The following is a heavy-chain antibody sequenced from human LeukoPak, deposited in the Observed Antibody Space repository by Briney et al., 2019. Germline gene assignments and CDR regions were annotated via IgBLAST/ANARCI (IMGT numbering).Heavy chain of an antibody. Sequence: GGSLRLSCAASGLTFSNYSMNWVRQAPGKGLEWVSSISTSSSYIYYADSVKGRFTISRDNAKNSLYLQMNSLRAEDTAVYYCARGGKRALAGTRSPQYFQHWGQGTLVTVSS. J-gene: IGHJ1*01. CDR2: ISTSSSYI. CDR1: GLTFSNYS. D-gene: IGHD6-19*01. CDR3: ARGGKRALAGTRSPQYFQH. V-gene: IGHV3-21*01.